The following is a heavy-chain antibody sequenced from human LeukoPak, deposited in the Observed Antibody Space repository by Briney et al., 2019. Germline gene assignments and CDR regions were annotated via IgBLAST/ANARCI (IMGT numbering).Heavy chain of an antibody. CDR2: ISSSSSYI. V-gene: IGHV3-21*01. D-gene: IGHD6-19*01. CDR1: GFTFSSYS. J-gene: IGHJ4*02. Sequence: PGGSLRLSCAASGFTFSSYSMNWVRQAPGKGLEWVSSISSSSSYIYYADSVKGRFTISRDNSKNTLYLQMNSLRAEDTAVYYCAKDLPWGYSSGWSPVDKYYFDYWGQGTLVTVSS. CDR3: AKDLPWGYSSGWSPVDKYYFDY.